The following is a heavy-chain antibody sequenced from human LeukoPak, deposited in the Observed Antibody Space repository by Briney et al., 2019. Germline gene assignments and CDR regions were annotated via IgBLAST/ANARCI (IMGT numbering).Heavy chain of an antibody. D-gene: IGHD3-3*01. CDR3: ATSHSIFGVITGFDY. CDR1: GFTFSSYA. J-gene: IGHJ4*02. CDR2: VSGSGGST. V-gene: IGHV3-23*01. Sequence: GGSLRLSCAASGFTFSSYAMTWVRQAPGKGLEWVSAVSGSGGSTYYADSVKGRFTISRDNSKNTLYLQMINLRGADTAIYYCATSHSIFGVITGFDYWGQGTLSPSPQ.